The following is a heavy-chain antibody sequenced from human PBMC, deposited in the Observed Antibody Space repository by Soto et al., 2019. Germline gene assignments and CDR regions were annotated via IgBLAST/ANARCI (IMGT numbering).Heavy chain of an antibody. J-gene: IGHJ5*02. Sequence: QVQLQESGPGLVKPSETLSLTCTVSGGSISSYYWSWIRQPPGKGLEWIGYIYYSGSTNYNPSLKSRVTISVDTSKNQSSLKLSSVTAADTAVYYCARVQTLAPDRGGGRISWFDPRGQGTLVTVAS. CDR3: ARVQTLAPDRGGGRISWFDP. V-gene: IGHV4-59*01. CDR1: GGSISSYY. D-gene: IGHD2-15*01. CDR2: IYYSGST.